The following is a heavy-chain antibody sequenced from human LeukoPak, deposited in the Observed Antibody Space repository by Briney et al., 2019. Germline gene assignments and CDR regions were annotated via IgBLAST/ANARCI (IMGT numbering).Heavy chain of an antibody. V-gene: IGHV1-8*03. D-gene: IGHD6-19*01. CDR1: GYTFSNND. CDR3: ARAPWVAVAGNWFDP. Sequence: ASVKVSCKPSGYTFSNNDINWVRQATGQGLEWMGWMNPISGNTGFAQKFQGRVTITRITSISTAYMEMSSLRSDDTAVYYCARAPWVAVAGNWFDPWGQGTLVTVSS. CDR2: MNPISGNT. J-gene: IGHJ5*02.